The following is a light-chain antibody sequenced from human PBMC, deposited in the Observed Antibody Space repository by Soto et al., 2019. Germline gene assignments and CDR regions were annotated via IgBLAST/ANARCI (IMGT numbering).Light chain of an antibody. CDR2: DVS. V-gene: IGLV2-14*01. CDR3: SSYTSSRAIDVI. J-gene: IGLJ2*01. CDR1: SSDVGGYNY. Sequence: QSALTQPASVSGSPGQSITISCTGTSSDVGGYNYVSWYQQHPGKAPKLMIYDVSNRPSGVSNRFSGSKSGNTASLTISGLQAEDEDDYYCSSYTSSRAIDVIFGGETMITVL.